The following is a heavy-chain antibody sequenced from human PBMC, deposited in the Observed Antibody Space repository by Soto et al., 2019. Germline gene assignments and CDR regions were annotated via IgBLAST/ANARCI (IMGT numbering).Heavy chain of an antibody. CDR2: ISYDGSNK. Sequence: QVQLVESGGGVVQPGRSLRLSCAASGFTFSSYAMHWVHQAPGKGLEWVAVISYDGSNKYYADSVKGRFTISRDNSKNTLYLQMNSLRAEDTAVYYCARAGDCSSTSCYTWYYYGMDVWGQGTTVTVSS. V-gene: IGHV3-30-3*01. CDR3: ARAGDCSSTSCYTWYYYGMDV. CDR1: GFTFSSYA. J-gene: IGHJ6*02. D-gene: IGHD2-2*02.